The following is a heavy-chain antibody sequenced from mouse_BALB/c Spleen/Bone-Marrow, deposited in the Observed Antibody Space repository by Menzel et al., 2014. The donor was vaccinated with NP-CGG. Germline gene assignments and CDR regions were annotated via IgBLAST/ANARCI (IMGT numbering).Heavy chain of an antibody. J-gene: IGHJ1*01. D-gene: IGHD1-3*01. V-gene: IGHV1S81*02. CDR3: ARWGKGYLDV. CDR2: INPGNGCT. CDR1: GYTFISYW. Sequence: VHLGESGAELVKPGASGKLSCKASGYTFISYWIHWVKQRPGQGLEWIGEINPGNGCTNYNEKFKNKATLTIDKSSSTAYMQLSRLTSEDSAVYYCARWGKGYLDVWGAGTTVTVSS.